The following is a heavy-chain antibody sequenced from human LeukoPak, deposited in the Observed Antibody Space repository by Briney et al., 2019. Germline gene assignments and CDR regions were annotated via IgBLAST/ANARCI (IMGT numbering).Heavy chain of an antibody. CDR2: IIALFGTA. Sequence: SVTVSCKASGGTFSSYAISWVRQAPGQGLEWMGGIIALFGTANYAQKFQGRLTITADESTSTAYMELSSLRSEDTAVYYCARIRDGYNSYFFYGMDVWGQGTTVTVSS. V-gene: IGHV1-69*13. CDR1: GGTFSSYA. CDR3: ARIRDGYNSYFFYGMDV. D-gene: IGHD5-24*01. J-gene: IGHJ6*02.